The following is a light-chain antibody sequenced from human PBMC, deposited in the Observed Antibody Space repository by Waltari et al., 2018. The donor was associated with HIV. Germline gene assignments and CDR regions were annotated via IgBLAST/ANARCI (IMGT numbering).Light chain of an antibody. CDR2: DND. CDR3: GTWDPRMGAAV. V-gene: IGLV1-51*01. J-gene: IGLJ3*02. CDR1: SSYIGTDY. Sequence: QSVLPPPPSVSAAPGQKVTISPSGSSSYIGTDYVPWYQYVPGAAPRLLIYDNDKRPSGIPDRFSGSKSGTSATLGSSGLQTGDGADYYCGTWDPRMGAAVFGGGTKVTVL.